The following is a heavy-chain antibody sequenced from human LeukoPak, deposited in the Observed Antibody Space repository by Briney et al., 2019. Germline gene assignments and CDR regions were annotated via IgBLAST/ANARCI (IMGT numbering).Heavy chain of an antibody. CDR2: INWNGGST. V-gene: IGHV3-20*04. CDR1: GFTFDDYG. J-gene: IGHJ6*03. CDR3: ARDHRENYYYYYYMDV. Sequence: PGGSLRLSCAASGFTFDDYGMTWVRQAPGKGLEYVSGINWNGGSTGYADSVKGRFTISRDNAKNSLYLQMNSLRAEDTAVYYCARDHRENYYYYYYMDVWGKGTTVTVSS.